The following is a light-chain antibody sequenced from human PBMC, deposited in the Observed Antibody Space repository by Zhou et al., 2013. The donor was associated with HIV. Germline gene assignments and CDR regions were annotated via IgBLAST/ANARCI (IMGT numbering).Light chain of an antibody. CDR1: ETISSY. CDR2: AAS. V-gene: IGKV1-6*01. CDR3: LQDYNYPPT. J-gene: IGKJ4*01. Sequence: IQMTQSPSSLSASVGDRVTITCRASETISSYLNWYQQKPGKAPKLLIYAASSLESGVPSRFSGSGSGTDFTLTISSLQPEDFATYYCLQDYNYPPTFGGGTKVEDQT.